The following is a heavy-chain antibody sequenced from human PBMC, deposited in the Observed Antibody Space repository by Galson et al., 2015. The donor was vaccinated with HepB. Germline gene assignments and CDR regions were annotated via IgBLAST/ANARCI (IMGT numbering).Heavy chain of an antibody. Sequence: SLRLSCAVSGFAFGSYWMHWVRQAPGRRLEWMANINQDGTENYYVESVKGRFTISRDNAKNSLYLQVNSLRAADTTVYYCASGYSGYDRSYFDNWGHGTLVTV. V-gene: IGHV3-7*03. J-gene: IGHJ4*01. CDR1: GFAFGSYW. CDR2: INQDGTEN. D-gene: IGHD5-12*01. CDR3: ASGYSGYDRSYFDN.